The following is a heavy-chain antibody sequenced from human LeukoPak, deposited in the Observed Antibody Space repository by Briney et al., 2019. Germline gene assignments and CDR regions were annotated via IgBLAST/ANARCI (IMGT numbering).Heavy chain of an antibody. J-gene: IGHJ2*01. CDR3: ARHGLSAWEGVLDGYFDL. V-gene: IGHV4-39*01. CDR1: GGSISSSSYY. CDR2: IYYSGGT. Sequence: SEALSLTCTVSGGSISSSSYYWGWIRQPPRKGLESLGSIYYSGGTYYNPSLKSRITISVDSSKNQFSLRLSSVTAADTAVYYCARHGLSAWEGVLDGYFDLWGRGTLVTVSS. D-gene: IGHD1-26*01.